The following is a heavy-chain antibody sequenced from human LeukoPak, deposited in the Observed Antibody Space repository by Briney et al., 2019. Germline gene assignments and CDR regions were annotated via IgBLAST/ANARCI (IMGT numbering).Heavy chain of an antibody. CDR2: VYYSGST. CDR3: ARGREGPHDAFDI. Sequence: SETLSLTCTVSSAYISSYYWSWVRQPPGKGLEWIGYVYYSGSTTYNPSLKSRVTMSVDTSKNQFSLKLSSVTAADTAVYYCARGREGPHDAFDIWGQGTMVTVSS. V-gene: IGHV4-59*12. J-gene: IGHJ3*02. D-gene: IGHD1-26*01. CDR1: SAYISSYY.